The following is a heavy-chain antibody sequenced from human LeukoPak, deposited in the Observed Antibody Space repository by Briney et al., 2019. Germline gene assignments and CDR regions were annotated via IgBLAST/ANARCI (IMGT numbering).Heavy chain of an antibody. J-gene: IGHJ4*02. D-gene: IGHD3-22*01. CDR1: GYTFTSYG. Sequence: ASVKVSCKASGYTFTSYGISWVRQAPGQGLEWMGWINPNSGGTNYAQKFQGRVTMTRDTSISTAYMELSRLRSDDTAVYYCARGSGYYYVTYWGQGTLVTVSS. CDR2: INPNSGGT. V-gene: IGHV1-2*02. CDR3: ARGSGYYYVTY.